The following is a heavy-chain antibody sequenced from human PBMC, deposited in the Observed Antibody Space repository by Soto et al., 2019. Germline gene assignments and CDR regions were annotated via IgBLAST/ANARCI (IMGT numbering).Heavy chain of an antibody. D-gene: IGHD4-17*01. CDR1: GGSISSYY. Sequence: QVQLQESGPGLVKPSETLSLTCTVSGGSISSYYWSWIRQPPGKGLEWIGYIYYSGSTNYNPSLKGRATRSVATSKNLFSRKLSSVTAADTAVYYCARRYGPGFDYWGQGPLVTVSS. J-gene: IGHJ4*02. CDR2: IYYSGST. CDR3: ARRYGPGFDY. V-gene: IGHV4-59*08.